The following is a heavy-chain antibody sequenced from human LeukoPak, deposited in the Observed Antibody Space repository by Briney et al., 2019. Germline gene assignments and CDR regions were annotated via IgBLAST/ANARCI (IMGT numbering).Heavy chain of an antibody. V-gene: IGHV3-15*01. CDR3: SNIAARRVYYYYYYMDV. D-gene: IGHD6-6*01. Sequence: GGSLRLSCAASGFTFSNAWMSWVRQAPGKGLEWVGRIKSKTDGGTTDYAAPVKGRFTISRDDSKNTLYLQMNSLKTEDTAVYYCSNIAARRVYYYYYYMDVWGKGTTVTVSS. CDR2: IKSKTDGGTT. CDR1: GFTFSNAW. J-gene: IGHJ6*03.